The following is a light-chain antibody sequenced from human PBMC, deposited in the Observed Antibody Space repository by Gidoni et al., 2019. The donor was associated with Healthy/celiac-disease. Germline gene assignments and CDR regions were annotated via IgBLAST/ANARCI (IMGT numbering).Light chain of an antibody. V-gene: IGKV4-1*01. CDR1: QSVLYSSNNKNY. J-gene: IGKJ2*03. CDR3: QHLGR. Sequence: DIVMTQSPDSLAVSLGERATINCKSSQSVLYSSNNKNYLAWYQQKPGQPPKLLIYWASTRESGVPDRFSGSGSGTDFTLTISSLQAEDVAVYYCQHLGRFGQXTKLEIK. CDR2: WAS.